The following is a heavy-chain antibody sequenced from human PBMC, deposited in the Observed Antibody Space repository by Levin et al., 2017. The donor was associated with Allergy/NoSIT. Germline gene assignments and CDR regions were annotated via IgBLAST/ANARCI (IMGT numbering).Heavy chain of an antibody. CDR1: GFTFSLYW. CDR2: LNPDGSEK. D-gene: IGHD1-26*01. Sequence: PGGSLRLSCAASGFTFSLYWMTWVRQTPGKGLEWVASLNPDGSEKYYVDSVMGRFTISRDNAKNSVSLQMSSLRAEDTAVYYCARTAAERSLYRPGDYWGQGTLVTVSS. CDR3: ARTAAERSLYRPGDY. V-gene: IGHV3-7*01. J-gene: IGHJ4*02.